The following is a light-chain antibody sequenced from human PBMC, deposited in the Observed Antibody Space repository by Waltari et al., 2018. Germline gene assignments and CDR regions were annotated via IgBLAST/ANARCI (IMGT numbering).Light chain of an antibody. CDR2: EVS. CDR1: SSDIGTYNR. V-gene: IGLV2-18*02. J-gene: IGLJ2*01. CDR3: TSYTSSITLL. Sequence: QSALTQPPSVSGSPGQSVTISCTGTSSDIGTYNRVSWYQQPPGTAPKLIISEVSNRPSGVPDRFSGSKSGNTASLTISGLQAEDEADYYCTSYTSSITLLFGGGTKLTVL.